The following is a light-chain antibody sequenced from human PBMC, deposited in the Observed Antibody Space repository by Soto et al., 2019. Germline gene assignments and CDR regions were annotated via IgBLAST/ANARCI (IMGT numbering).Light chain of an antibody. CDR2: AAS. CDR3: QQLNSYALT. Sequence: DIQLTQSPSFLSPSVGDRVTITCRASQDISSYLALYQQKPGKAPKLLVYAASFLESGVPSRFSGSGSGTAFTLTISSLQPEDFVTYYCQQLNSYALTFGGGTKVEI. CDR1: QDISSY. J-gene: IGKJ4*01. V-gene: IGKV1-9*01.